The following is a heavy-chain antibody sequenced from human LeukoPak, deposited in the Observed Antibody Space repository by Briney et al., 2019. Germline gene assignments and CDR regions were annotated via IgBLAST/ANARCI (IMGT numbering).Heavy chain of an antibody. CDR3: ARQTAMGRSGDY. V-gene: IGHV5-51*01. CDR2: IDPSDCET. Sequence: GESLKISCKASGYSFTTYWIGWVRQMPKKGLEGMGIIDPSDCETRYTPTFQGQVTISGDKSITPSYLQWNSLKASDTAMYYCARQTAMGRSGDYWGQGTLVTVSS. D-gene: IGHD5-18*01. CDR1: GYSFTTYW. J-gene: IGHJ4*02.